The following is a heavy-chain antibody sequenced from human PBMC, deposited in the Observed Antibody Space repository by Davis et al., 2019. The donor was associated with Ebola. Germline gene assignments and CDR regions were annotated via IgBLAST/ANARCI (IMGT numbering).Heavy chain of an antibody. CDR2: INPSGART. J-gene: IGHJ4*02. D-gene: IGHD6-25*01. V-gene: IGHV1-46*01. CDR3: ASSRAPPGIAATGIFDF. CDR1: GYTFSYY. Sequence: ASVKVSCKASGYTFSYYIHWVRQAPGQGLAWMGIINPSGARTSYAQNFQGRVTVTRDTSTSTVYMDLSSLRSDDTAVYYCASSRAPPGIAATGIFDFWGQGTRVTVSS.